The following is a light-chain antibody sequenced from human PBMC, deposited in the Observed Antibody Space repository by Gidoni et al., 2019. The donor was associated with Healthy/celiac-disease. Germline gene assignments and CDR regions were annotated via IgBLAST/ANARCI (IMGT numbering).Light chain of an antibody. V-gene: IGLV2-14*01. Sequence: QSALTQPASVSGSPGQSITISCTGTSSDVGGYNYVSWYQQHPGKAPTLMIYDVSNRPSGVSNRFSGSKSGNTASLTISGLQAEDEADYYCSPYTSSSTQDVVFGGGTKLTVL. CDR2: DVS. J-gene: IGLJ2*01. CDR3: SPYTSSSTQDVV. CDR1: SSDVGGYNY.